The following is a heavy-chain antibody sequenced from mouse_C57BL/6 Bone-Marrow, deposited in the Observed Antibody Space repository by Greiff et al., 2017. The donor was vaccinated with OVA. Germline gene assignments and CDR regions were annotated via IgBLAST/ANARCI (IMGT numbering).Heavy chain of an antibody. Sequence: QVQLQQPGAELVKPGASVKLSCKASGYTFTSYWMQWVKQRPGQGLEWIGEIAPSDSYTNYNQKFKGKATLTVDTSSSTAYMQLSSLTSEDSAVYYCAAYDHWGQGTTLTVSS. CDR2: IAPSDSYT. J-gene: IGHJ2*01. V-gene: IGHV1-50*01. CDR3: AAYDH. CDR1: GYTFTSYW.